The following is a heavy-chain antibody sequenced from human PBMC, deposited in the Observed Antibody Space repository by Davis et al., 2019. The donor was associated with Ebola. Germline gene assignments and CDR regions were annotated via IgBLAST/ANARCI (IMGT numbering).Heavy chain of an antibody. J-gene: IGHJ6*02. CDR2: ISAYNGNT. Sequence: ASVKVSCKASGYSFTSYGISWVRQAPGQGLEWMGWISAYNGNTNYAQKLQGRVTMTTDTSTSTAYMELRSLRSDDTAVYYCARGGYCSSTSCYWDPYYYYYGMDVWGQGTTVTVSS. D-gene: IGHD2-2*01. CDR3: ARGGYCSSTSCYWDPYYYYYGMDV. V-gene: IGHV1-18*01. CDR1: GYSFTSYG.